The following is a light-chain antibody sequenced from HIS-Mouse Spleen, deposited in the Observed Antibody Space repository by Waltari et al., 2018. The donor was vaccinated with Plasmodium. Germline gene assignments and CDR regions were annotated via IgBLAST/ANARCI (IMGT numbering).Light chain of an antibody. CDR1: ALPKQY. Sequence: SYELTQPPSVSVSPGQTARITCSGDALPKQYASWYQPKSGQAPGLVIYEDTKRPSGIPVRFSGSSYGTMATLTISGAQVEDEADYYCYSTDSSGNHRVFGGGTKLTVL. V-gene: IGLV3-10*01. CDR2: EDT. CDR3: YSTDSSGNHRV. J-gene: IGLJ3*02.